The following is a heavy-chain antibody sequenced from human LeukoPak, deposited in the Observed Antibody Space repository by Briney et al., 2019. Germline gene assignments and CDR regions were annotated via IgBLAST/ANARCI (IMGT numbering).Heavy chain of an antibody. CDR2: IKQDGSEK. J-gene: IGHJ4*02. V-gene: IGHV3-7*03. Sequence: PGGSLRLSCAASGFIFSSYWMTWVRQAPGKGLEWVANIKQDGSEKYYMDSVKGRFTISRDNSKNTLHLQMNSLRAEDTAVYYCAKSRIVLVHYFDYWGQGTLVTVSS. D-gene: IGHD1-26*01. CDR1: GFIFSSYW. CDR3: AKSRIVLVHYFDY.